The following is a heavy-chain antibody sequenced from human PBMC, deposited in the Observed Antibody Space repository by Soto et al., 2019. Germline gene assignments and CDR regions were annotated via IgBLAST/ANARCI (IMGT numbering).Heavy chain of an antibody. V-gene: IGHV3-30-3*01. CDR1: GFTFSSYA. J-gene: IGHJ1*01. Sequence: GGSLRLSCAASGFTFSSYAMHWVRQAPGKGLEWVAVISYDGSNKYYADSVKGRFTISRDNSKNTLYLQMNSLRAEDTAVYYYACLTWRAAATGPFQHWGQGTLVTVSS. CDR2: ISYDGSNK. D-gene: IGHD6-13*01. CDR3: ACLTWRAAATGPFQH.